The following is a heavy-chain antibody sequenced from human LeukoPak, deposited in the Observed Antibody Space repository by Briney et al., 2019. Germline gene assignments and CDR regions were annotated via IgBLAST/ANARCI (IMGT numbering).Heavy chain of an antibody. CDR3: ARDRTAEGFDY. V-gene: IGHV4-39*07. J-gene: IGHJ4*02. CDR2: IYYSGST. CDR1: GGSISSYY. Sequence: SETLSLTCTVSGGSISSYYWSWIRQPPGKGLEWIGSIYYSGSTYYNPSLKSRVTISVDTSKNQFSLKLSSVTAADTAVYYCARDRTAEGFDYWGQGTLVTVSS.